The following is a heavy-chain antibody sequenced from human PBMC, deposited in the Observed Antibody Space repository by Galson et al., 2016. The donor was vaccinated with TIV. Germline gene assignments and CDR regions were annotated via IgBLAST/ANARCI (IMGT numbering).Heavy chain of an antibody. CDR1: GFTFSSYA. D-gene: IGHD4-17*01. CDR2: ISATGLSA. J-gene: IGHJ4*02. Sequence: SLRLSCAASGFTFSSYAMNWVRQAPGEGLEWVSTISATGLSAYYADSVRGRFTVSRDNSENTLYLQMDSLRAEDTAVYYCAKVRLLDGDYRDYWGQGTLVIVSS. CDR3: AKVRLLDGDYRDY. V-gene: IGHV3-23*01.